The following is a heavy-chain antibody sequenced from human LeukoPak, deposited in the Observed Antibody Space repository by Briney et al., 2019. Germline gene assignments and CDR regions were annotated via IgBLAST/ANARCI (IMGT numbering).Heavy chain of an antibody. D-gene: IGHD2-15*01. Sequence: GGSLRLSCAASGFIFSSYAMTWVRQAPGKGLEWVSAISGSGGSTYYADSVKGRFTISRDTSKSTLYLQMNSLRAEDAAVYYCAKRSGDSYYLDSWGQGTLVTVSS. J-gene: IGHJ4*02. CDR1: GFIFSSYA. CDR3: AKRSGDSYYLDS. CDR2: ISGSGGST. V-gene: IGHV3-23*01.